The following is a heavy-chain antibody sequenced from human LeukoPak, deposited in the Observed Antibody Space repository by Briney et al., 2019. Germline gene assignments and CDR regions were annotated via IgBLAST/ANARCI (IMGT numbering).Heavy chain of an antibody. CDR3: ATGYQYYDYYYMDV. D-gene: IGHD6-25*01. V-gene: IGHV3-23*01. CDR1: GFTFSSYA. CDR2: ITASGDNT. J-gene: IGHJ6*03. Sequence: GGSLRLSCAASGFTFSSYAVSWVRQAPGKGLERVSGITASGDNTYYADSVKGRFNTSRDNSKSTLYLQMNSLRAEDTAVYYCATGYQYYDYYYMDVWGKGTTVTISS.